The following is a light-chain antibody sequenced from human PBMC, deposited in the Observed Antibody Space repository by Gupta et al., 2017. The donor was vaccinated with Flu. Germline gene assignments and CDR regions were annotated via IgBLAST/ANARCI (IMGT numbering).Light chain of an antibody. V-gene: IGLV3-1*01. CDR1: KLKDKY. J-gene: IGLJ3*02. CDR3: QVWDSSTAWV. Sequence: SYELTQPPSVSVSPGQTAVITCSGDKLKDKYASWYHQRPGQSPVMVIYQDTKRPSGIPERFSGSNTGNTATLTISGTQAVDEGDYYCQVWDSSTAWVFGGGTQVTVL. CDR2: QDT.